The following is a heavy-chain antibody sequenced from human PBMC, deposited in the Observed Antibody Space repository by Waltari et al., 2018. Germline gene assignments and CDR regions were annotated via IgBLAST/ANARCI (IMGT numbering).Heavy chain of an antibody. CDR1: GSTFTSYD. CDR2: MNPNSGNT. Sequence: QVQLVQSGAEVKKPGASVKVSCKASGSTFTSYDINWVRQATGQGLEWMGWMNPNSGNTGYAQKFQGRVTMTRNTSISTAYMELSSLRSEDTAVYYCARGCFSVTTLPPEYFQHWGQGTLVTVSS. V-gene: IGHV1-8*01. J-gene: IGHJ1*01. CDR3: ARGCFSVTTLPPEYFQH. D-gene: IGHD4-17*01.